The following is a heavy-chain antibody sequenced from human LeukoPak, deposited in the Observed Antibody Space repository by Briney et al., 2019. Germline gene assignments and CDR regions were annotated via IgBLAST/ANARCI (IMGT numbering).Heavy chain of an antibody. V-gene: IGHV3-7*03. Sequence: GGSLRLSCAASGFTFRSYWMNWARQAPGKGLEWAASINHNGNVNYYVDSVKGRFTISRDNAKNSLYLQMSNLRAEGTAVYFCARGGGLDVWGQGATVTVSS. CDR1: GFTFRSYW. D-gene: IGHD3-16*01. CDR3: ARGGGLDV. J-gene: IGHJ6*02. CDR2: INHNGNVN.